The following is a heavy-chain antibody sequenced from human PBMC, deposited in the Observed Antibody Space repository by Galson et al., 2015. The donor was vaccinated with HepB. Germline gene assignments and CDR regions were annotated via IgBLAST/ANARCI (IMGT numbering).Heavy chain of an antibody. J-gene: IGHJ4*02. D-gene: IGHD2-15*01. CDR3: AKVANFYCSGGNCYFDY. CDR2: ITGSGGRT. V-gene: IGHV3-23*01. CDR1: GFTFSSYA. Sequence: SLRLSCAASGFTFSSYAMSWVRQAPGKGLEWVSGITGSGGRTYYADSVKGRLTISRDNSKNTLYLQMNSLRAEDTAIYYCAKVANFYCSGGNCYFDYWGQGTLVTVSS.